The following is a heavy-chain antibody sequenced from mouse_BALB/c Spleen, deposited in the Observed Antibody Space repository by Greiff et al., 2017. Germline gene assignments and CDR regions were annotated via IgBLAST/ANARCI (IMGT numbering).Heavy chain of an antibody. J-gene: IGHJ2*01. Sequence: EVKVEESGGGLVKPGGSLKLSCAASGFTFSDYYMYWVRQTPEKRLEWVATISDGGSYTYYPDSVKGRFTISRDNAKNNLYLQMSSLKSEDTAMYYCARDGYRYDGYFDYWGQGTTLTVSS. V-gene: IGHV5-4*02. CDR3: ARDGYRYDGYFDY. CDR2: ISDGGSYT. D-gene: IGHD2-14*01. CDR1: GFTFSDYY.